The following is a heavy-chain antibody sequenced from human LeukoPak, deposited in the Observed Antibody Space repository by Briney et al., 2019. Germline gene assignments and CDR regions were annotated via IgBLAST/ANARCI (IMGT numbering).Heavy chain of an antibody. CDR1: GGSFSGYY. V-gene: IGHV4-34*01. CDR3: ARRYCSSTSCYSWVFDY. CDR2: INHSGST. Sequence: SETLSLTCAVYGGSFSGYYWSWIRQPPGKGLEWIGEINHSGSTNYNPSLKSRVTISVDTSKNQFSLKLSSVTAADTAVYYCARRYCSSTSCYSWVFDYWGQGTLVTVSS. D-gene: IGHD2-2*01. J-gene: IGHJ4*02.